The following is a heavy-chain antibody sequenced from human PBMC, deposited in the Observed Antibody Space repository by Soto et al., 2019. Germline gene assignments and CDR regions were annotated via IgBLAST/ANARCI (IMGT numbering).Heavy chain of an antibody. CDR3: VTALNRQGN. V-gene: IGHV3-7*01. J-gene: IGHJ4*02. Sequence: GSLRLSCVVSGFRFSSVWMPWVRQAPGKGLECVANIKYDGSEEYYVDSVKGRFTISRDNAKNSLYLQMNSLRDEDSAVYYCVTALNRQGNWGQGTLITLSS. CDR1: GFRFSSVW. CDR2: IKYDGSEE.